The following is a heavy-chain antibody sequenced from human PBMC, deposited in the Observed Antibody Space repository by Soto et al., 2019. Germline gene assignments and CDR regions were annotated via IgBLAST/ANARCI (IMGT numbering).Heavy chain of an antibody. CDR2: ISAYNGNT. V-gene: IGHV1-18*01. CDR1: GYTFTSYG. Sequence: ASVKVSCKASGYTFTSYGISWVRQAPGQGLEWMGWISAYNGNTNYAQKFQGWVTMTRDTSISTAYMELSRLRSDDTAVYYCAREGDSSGWYGFDYWGQGTLVTVSS. D-gene: IGHD6-19*01. J-gene: IGHJ4*02. CDR3: AREGDSSGWYGFDY.